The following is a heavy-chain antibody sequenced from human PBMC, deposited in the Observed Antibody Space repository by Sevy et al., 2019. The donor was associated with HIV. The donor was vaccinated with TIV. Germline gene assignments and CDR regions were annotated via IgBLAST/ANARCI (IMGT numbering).Heavy chain of an antibody. J-gene: IGHJ3*01. CDR2: ITSSSNYI. CDR3: ARPYGSGSWEAFDV. Sequence: GGSLILSCAASGFTFTTYTMNWVRQAPGKGLEWVSSITSSSNYIYYADSVKGRFTISRDNAKDSVYLQMNSLRAEDTAVYYCARPYGSGSWEAFDVWGQGTMVTVSS. V-gene: IGHV3-21*01. D-gene: IGHD3-10*01. CDR1: GFTFTTYT.